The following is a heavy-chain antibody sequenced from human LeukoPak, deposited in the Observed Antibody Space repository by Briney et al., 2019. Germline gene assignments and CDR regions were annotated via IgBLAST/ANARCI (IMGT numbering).Heavy chain of an antibody. CDR3: ARKAYCFDY. CDR1: GDSINDYY. CDR2: ISYSGST. J-gene: IGHJ4*02. V-gene: IGHV4-59*01. Sequence: SETLSLTCTVSGDSINDYYWSWIRQPPGKGLEWIGYISYSGSTNYNPSLKSRVTIPVDTSKKQFSLKVSSVTAADTAVYYCARKAYCFDYWGQGTLVTVSS.